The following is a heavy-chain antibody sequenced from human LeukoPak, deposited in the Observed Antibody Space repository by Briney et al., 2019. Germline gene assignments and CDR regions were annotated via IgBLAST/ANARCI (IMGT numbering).Heavy chain of an antibody. CDR1: GGSFSGYY. V-gene: IGHV4-34*01. J-gene: IGHJ4*02. CDR3: ARWKDSSGYWGFDY. Sequence: PSETLSHTCAVYGGSFSGYYWSWIRQPPGKGLEWIGEINHSGSTNYNPSLKSRVTISVDTSKNQFSLKLSSVTAADTAVYYCARWKDSSGYWGFDYWGQGTLVTVSS. D-gene: IGHD3-22*01. CDR2: INHSGST.